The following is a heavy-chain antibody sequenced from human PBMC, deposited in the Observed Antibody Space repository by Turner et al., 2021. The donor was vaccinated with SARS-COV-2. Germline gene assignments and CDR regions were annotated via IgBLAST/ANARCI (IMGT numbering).Heavy chain of an antibody. V-gene: IGHV4-59*01. CDR3: ARGFDY. CDR1: GGSISSYY. Sequence: QVQLQESGPGLEKPSETLSLTCTVSGGSISSYYWSWIRQPPGKGLECSGYIYYSGRTYVTLTRKRRVTISVDTSKNQFSLKLGSVTAADTAVYYCARGFDYWGQGTLVTVSS. CDR2: IYYSGRT. J-gene: IGHJ4*02.